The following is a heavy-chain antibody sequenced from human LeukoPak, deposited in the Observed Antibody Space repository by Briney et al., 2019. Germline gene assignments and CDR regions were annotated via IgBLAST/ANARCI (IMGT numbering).Heavy chain of an antibody. CDR3: TTVSSSWSTHPFDY. Sequence: GGSLRLSRAASGFTFSTYAVNWVRQAPGKGLEWVGRIKSKTDGGTTDYAAPVKGRFTISRDDSKNTLYLQMNSLKTEDTAVYYCTTVSSSWSTHPFDYWGQGTLVTVSS. CDR1: GFTFSTYA. J-gene: IGHJ4*02. V-gene: IGHV3-15*01. CDR2: IKSKTDGGTT. D-gene: IGHD6-13*01.